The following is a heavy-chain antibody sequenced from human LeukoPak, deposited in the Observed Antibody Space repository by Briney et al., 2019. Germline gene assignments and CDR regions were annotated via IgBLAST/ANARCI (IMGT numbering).Heavy chain of an antibody. CDR2: LSGSARST. CDR3: ATDLRTPSA. V-gene: IGHV3-23*01. J-gene: IGHJ5*02. D-gene: IGHD1-14*01. CDR1: GSTFSSYA. Sequence: GGSLRLSCAASGSTFSSYAMSWVRQAPGKGLEWVSSLSGSARSTYYADSVKGRFTISRDNSKNTLYLQMNSLRAEDTAVYYCATDLRTPSAWGQGTLVTVSS.